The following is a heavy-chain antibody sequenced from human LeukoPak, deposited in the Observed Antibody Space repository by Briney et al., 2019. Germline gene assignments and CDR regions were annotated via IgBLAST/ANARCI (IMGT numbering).Heavy chain of an antibody. Sequence: GGSLRLSCAASGFIFDNYAMSWVRQAAGKGLEWVSTISGGGDSTYYADSVKGRFTISRDNSRNTLYLQMNSLRAEDTAVYYCAKEKRKAAAGTPSDWGQGTLVNVSS. V-gene: IGHV3-23*01. D-gene: IGHD6-13*01. CDR1: GFIFDNYA. J-gene: IGHJ4*02. CDR2: ISGGGDST. CDR3: AKEKRKAAAGTPSD.